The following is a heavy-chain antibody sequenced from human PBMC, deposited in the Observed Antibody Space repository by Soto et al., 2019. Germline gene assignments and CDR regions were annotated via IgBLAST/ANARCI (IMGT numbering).Heavy chain of an antibody. Sequence: ASVKVSCKASGYTSTSYAMHWVRQAPGQRLEWMGWINAGNGNTKYSQKFQGRVTITRDTSASTAYMELSSLRSEDTAVYYCARLAVAAISSPFDYWGQGTLVTVSS. J-gene: IGHJ4*02. V-gene: IGHV1-3*01. CDR1: GYTSTSYA. CDR3: ARLAVAAISSPFDY. CDR2: INAGNGNT. D-gene: IGHD2-15*01.